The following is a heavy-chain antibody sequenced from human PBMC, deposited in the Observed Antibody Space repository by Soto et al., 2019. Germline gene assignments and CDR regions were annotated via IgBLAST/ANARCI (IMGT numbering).Heavy chain of an antibody. D-gene: IGHD6-19*01. CDR1: GLTFSSYG. J-gene: IGHJ4*02. CDR3: ARDSIAVAGLDY. V-gene: IGHV3-33*01. CDR2: IWYDGSNK. Sequence: QVQLVESGGGVVQPGRSLRLSCAASGLTFSSYGMHWVRQAPGKGLEWVAVIWYDGSNKYYADSVKGRFTISRDNSKNTLYLQMNSLRAEDTAVYYCARDSIAVAGLDYWGQGTLVTVSS.